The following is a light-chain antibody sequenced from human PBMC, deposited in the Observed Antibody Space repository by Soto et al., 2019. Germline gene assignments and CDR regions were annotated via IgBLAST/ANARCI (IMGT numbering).Light chain of an antibody. V-gene: IGKV3-11*01. Sequence: EIVLTQSPATLSLSPGERATLSCRASQSISSFLAWYQQKPGQAPRLLIYDASNRATGIPARFSGSGSGTDFTLTTSSLEPEDFAVYYCQQRVNWPPFTFGPGTKVDV. J-gene: IGKJ3*01. CDR3: QQRVNWPPFT. CDR2: DAS. CDR1: QSISSF.